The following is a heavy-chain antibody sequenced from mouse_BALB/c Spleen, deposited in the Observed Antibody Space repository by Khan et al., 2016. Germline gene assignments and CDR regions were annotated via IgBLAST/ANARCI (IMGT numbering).Heavy chain of an antibody. Sequence: EVELVESGGGLVQPGGSRKLSCAASGFTFSNFGMHWVRQAPEKGLEWVAYISRGSSTIYYADTVMGRFTISRDNPTNTLPLQMTSLRSEDKAMYCCVRSGFRSNMDYWGQGTSGTGSS. V-gene: IGHV5-17*02. CDR1: GFTFSNFG. D-gene: IGHD3-1*01. CDR3: VRSGFRSNMDY. CDR2: ISRGSSTI. J-gene: IGHJ4*01.